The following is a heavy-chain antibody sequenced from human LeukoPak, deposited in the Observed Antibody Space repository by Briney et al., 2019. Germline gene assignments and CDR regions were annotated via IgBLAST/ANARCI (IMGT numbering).Heavy chain of an antibody. Sequence: GGSLRLSCAASGFTFSIYVMQWVRPAPGKGVEGVAFIWYDGSNQYYADSVKGRFTLSRDNSKNTLYLQKNSLRAEDTAVYYSARDHGSGWYSDYFDYWGQGTLVTVSS. J-gene: IGHJ4*02. CDR3: ARDHGSGWYSDYFDY. CDR2: IWYDGSNQ. D-gene: IGHD6-19*01. V-gene: IGHV3-33*01. CDR1: GFTFSIYV.